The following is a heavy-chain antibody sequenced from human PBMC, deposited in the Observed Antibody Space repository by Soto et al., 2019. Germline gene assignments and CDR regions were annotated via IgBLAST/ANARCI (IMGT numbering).Heavy chain of an antibody. CDR1: GFTFSSYD. D-gene: IGHD2-15*01. Sequence: VQLVESGGGLVQPGGSLRLSCAASGFTFSSYDMHWVRQATGKGLEWVSAIGTAGDTYYPGSVKGRFTISRENAKNSLYLQMNSLRAGDTAVYYCARAYCSGGSCYSGSDYWGQGTLVTVSS. V-gene: IGHV3-13*01. CDR3: ARAYCSGGSCYSGSDY. CDR2: IGTAGDT. J-gene: IGHJ4*02.